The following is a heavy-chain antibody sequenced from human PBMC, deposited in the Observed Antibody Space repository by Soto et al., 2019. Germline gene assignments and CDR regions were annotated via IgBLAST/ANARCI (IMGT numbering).Heavy chain of an antibody. Sequence: PGGSLRLSCAASGFTFSSYGMHWVRQAPGKGLEWVAVIWYDGSNKYYADSVKGRFTISRDNSKNTLYLQMNSLRAEDTAVYYCARGPEGSSGYYYEYYFDYWGQGTLVTVSS. CDR2: IWYDGSNK. V-gene: IGHV3-33*01. J-gene: IGHJ4*02. D-gene: IGHD3-22*01. CDR1: GFTFSSYG. CDR3: ARGPEGSSGYYYEYYFDY.